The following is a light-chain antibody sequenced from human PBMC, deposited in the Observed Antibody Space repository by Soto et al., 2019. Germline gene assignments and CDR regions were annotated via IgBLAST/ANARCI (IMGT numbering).Light chain of an antibody. CDR2: ENS. CDR1: SRDVGNYNF. J-gene: IGLJ2*01. Sequence: QSALTQPASVSGSPGQSITISCTGTSRDVGNYNFVSWYQQYPGKAPKLMIYENSNRPSGVSNRFSGSKSGNTPSLSISGLLAEDEADYYCCSYASSATFLFGGGTKLTVL. V-gene: IGLV2-23*02. CDR3: CSYASSATFL.